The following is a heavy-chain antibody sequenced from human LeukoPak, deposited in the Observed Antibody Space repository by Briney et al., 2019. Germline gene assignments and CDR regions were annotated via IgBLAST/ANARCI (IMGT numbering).Heavy chain of an antibody. J-gene: IGHJ5*02. CDR3: ARFNSSSWYPNWFDP. CDR1: GLTVSSKY. CDR2: MYNNGNT. D-gene: IGHD6-13*01. V-gene: IGHV3-66*01. Sequence: GGSLRLSCAASGLTVSSKYMSWVRQAPGKGLEWVSVMYNNGNTHYADSVKGRFTISRDSAKNSLYLQMNSLRAEDTAVYYCARFNSSSWYPNWFDPWGQGTLVTVSS.